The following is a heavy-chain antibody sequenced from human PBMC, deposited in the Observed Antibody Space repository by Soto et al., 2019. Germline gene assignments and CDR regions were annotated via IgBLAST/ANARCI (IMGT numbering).Heavy chain of an antibody. CDR2: IKTRSYNYAT. CDR1: GFTFSGSA. Sequence: EVQLVESGGGLVQPGGSVIISCAASGFTFSGSAIHWVRQASGKGLEWLGRIKTRSYNYATAYTASLKGRFTNSRDDSKNTAYLQMNSLKTEDTAVYFCSRLWAGGDDRDSPPYYLDSWGQGTLVTVSS. J-gene: IGHJ4*02. D-gene: IGHD3-16*01. CDR3: SRLWAGGDDRDSPPYYLDS. V-gene: IGHV3-73*02.